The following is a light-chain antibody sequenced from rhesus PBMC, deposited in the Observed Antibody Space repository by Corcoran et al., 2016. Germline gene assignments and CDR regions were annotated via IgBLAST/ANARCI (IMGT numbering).Light chain of an antibody. V-gene: IGKV1-21*01. CDR1: QGISSW. CDR2: KAS. Sequence: DIQMTQSPSSLSASVGDRVTITCRASQGISSWLAWYQQKPGKAPKLRIYKASSLQSGVPYRFNGSGSGTDVTLTISSLQPEDSATYYCQQYSRAPFTFGPGTKLDIK. J-gene: IGKJ3*01. CDR3: QQYSRAPFT.